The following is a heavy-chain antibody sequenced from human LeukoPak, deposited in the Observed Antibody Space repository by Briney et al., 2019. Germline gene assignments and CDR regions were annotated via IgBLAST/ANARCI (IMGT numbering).Heavy chain of an antibody. CDR1: GYTFTSYG. D-gene: IGHD2-2*02. CDR2: IIPIFGTV. Sequence: SVKVSCKASGYTFTSYGISWVRQAPGQGLEWMGGIIPIFGTVNYAQKFQGRVTITADESTSTAYMELSSLRSEDTAVYYCARTNPEGVDIVVVPAAIGEGGGWFDPWGQGTLVTVSS. V-gene: IGHV1-69*13. J-gene: IGHJ5*02. CDR3: ARTNPEGVDIVVVPAAIGEGGGWFDP.